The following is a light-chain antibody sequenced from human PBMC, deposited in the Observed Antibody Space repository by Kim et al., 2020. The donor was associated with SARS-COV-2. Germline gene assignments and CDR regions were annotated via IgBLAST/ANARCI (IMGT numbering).Light chain of an antibody. CDR3: ATWDNSLNAVV. Sequence: QSVLTQPPSVSEAPRQRVTISCSGSSANIEKNAVNWYQQIPGKAPKLLIYYDDLLPSGVSDRFSGSKSGTSAPLAISGLQSEDEADYYCATWDNSLNAVVFGGGTKLTVL. J-gene: IGLJ2*01. V-gene: IGLV1-36*01. CDR2: YDD. CDR1: SANIEKNA.